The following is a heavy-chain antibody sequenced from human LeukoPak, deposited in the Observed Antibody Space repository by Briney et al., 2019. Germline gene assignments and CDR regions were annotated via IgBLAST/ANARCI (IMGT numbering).Heavy chain of an antibody. CDR3: AKVSSGWYVSY. J-gene: IGHJ4*02. V-gene: IGHV3-48*03. CDR2: ISSSGSTI. D-gene: IGHD6-19*01. CDR1: GFTFSSYE. Sequence: GGSLRLSCAASGFTFSSYEMNWVRQAPGKGLEWVSYISSSGSTIYYADSVKGRFTISRDNAKNSLYLQMNSLRAEDTAVYYCAKVSSGWYVSYWGQGTLVTVSS.